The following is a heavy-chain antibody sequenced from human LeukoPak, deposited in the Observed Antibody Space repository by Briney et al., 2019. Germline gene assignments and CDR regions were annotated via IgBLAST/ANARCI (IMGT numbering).Heavy chain of an antibody. D-gene: IGHD5-18*01. CDR1: GYTFTSYY. J-gene: IGHJ4*02. CDR3: ARDGPRGYSYGYDLDY. CDR2: INPSGGST. V-gene: IGHV1-46*01. Sequence: ASVKVSCKASGYTFTSYYMHWVRQAPGQGLEWMGIINPSGGSTSYAQKFQGRVTMTRDTSTSTVYMELSSLRSEDTAVYYCARDGPRGYSYGYDLDYWGQGTLVTVSS.